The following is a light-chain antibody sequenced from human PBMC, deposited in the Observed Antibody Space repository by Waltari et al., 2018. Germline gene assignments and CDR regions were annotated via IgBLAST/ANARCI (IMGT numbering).Light chain of an antibody. CDR3: SSFTSSSVYV. V-gene: IGLV2-14*01. Sequence: QSALTQPASVSGSPGQSTTISCTGTSSDVGRFNSVTWYQQHPGKAPKLMIYEVSNRPSGVSSRFSGSKSGNTASLTISGLQAEDESDYYCSSFTSSSVYVFGTGTKVTVL. J-gene: IGLJ1*01. CDR1: SSDVGRFNS. CDR2: EVS.